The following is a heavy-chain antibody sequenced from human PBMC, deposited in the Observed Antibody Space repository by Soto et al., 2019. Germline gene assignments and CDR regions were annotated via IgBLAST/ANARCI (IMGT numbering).Heavy chain of an antibody. CDR1: GGSISSGGYY. J-gene: IGHJ6*02. Sequence: SETLSLTCTVSGGSISSGGYYWSWIRQHPGKGLEWIGYIYYSGSTYYTPSLKSRVTISVDTSKNQFSLKLSSVTAADTAVYYCARHSPPFFYGSGPWDVWGQGTTVTVSS. V-gene: IGHV4-31*03. D-gene: IGHD3-10*01. CDR3: ARHSPPFFYGSGPWDV. CDR2: IYYSGST.